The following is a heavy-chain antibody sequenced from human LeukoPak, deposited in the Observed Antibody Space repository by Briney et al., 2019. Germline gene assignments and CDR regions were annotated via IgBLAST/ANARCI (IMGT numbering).Heavy chain of an antibody. J-gene: IGHJ4*02. CDR3: ARGRVDTAMVKDY. CDR1: GGSISSYY. D-gene: IGHD5-18*01. CDR2: IYYSGST. Sequence: SETLSLTCTVSGGSISSYYRSWIRQPPGKGLEWIGYIYYSGSTNYNPSLKSRVTISVDTSKNQFSLKLSSVTAADTAVYYCARGRVDTAMVKDYWGQGTLVTVSS. V-gene: IGHV4-59*01.